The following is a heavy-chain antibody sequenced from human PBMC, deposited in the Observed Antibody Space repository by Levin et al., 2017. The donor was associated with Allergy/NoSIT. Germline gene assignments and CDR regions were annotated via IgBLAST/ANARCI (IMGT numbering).Heavy chain of an antibody. Sequence: GESLKISCAASGFTFSSYGVHWVRQAPGKGLEWVAVISYDGSNKYYADSVKGRFTISRDNSKNTLYLQMNSLRAEDTAVYYCAKNWFRYFDWLYVDTAMGKGDYWGQGTLVTVSS. D-gene: IGHD3-9*01. CDR1: GFTFSSYG. CDR3: AKNWFRYFDWLYVDTAMGKGDY. V-gene: IGHV3-30*18. J-gene: IGHJ4*02. CDR2: ISYDGSNK.